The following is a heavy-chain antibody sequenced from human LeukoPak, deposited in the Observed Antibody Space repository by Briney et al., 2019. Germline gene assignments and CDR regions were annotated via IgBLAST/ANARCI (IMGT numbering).Heavy chain of an antibody. V-gene: IGHV1-2*02. Sequence: ASVKVSCKASGGTFSSYAISWVRQAPGQGLEWMGWINPNSGGTNYAQKFQGRVTMTRDTSISTAYMELSRLRSDDTAVYYCARDSGMVRGVIWFDPWGQGTLVTVSS. CDR3: ARDSGMVRGVIWFDP. CDR2: INPNSGGT. CDR1: GGTFSSYA. J-gene: IGHJ5*02. D-gene: IGHD3-10*01.